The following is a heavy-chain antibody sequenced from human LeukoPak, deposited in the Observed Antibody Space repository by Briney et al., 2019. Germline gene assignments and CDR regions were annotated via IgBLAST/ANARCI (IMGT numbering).Heavy chain of an antibody. D-gene: IGHD3-16*01. Sequence: KASETLSLTCTVSGGSISSSSYYWGWIRQPPGKGLEWIGSIYYSGSTYYNPSLKSRVTISVDTSKNQFSLKLSSVTAADTAVYYCARGAHYAWNSWGQGTLVTVSS. CDR2: IYYSGST. CDR3: ARGAHYAWNS. J-gene: IGHJ4*02. V-gene: IGHV4-39*07. CDR1: GGSISSSSYY.